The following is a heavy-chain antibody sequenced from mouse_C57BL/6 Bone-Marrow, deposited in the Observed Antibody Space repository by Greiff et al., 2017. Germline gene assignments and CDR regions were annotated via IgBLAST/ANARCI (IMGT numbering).Heavy chain of an antibody. V-gene: IGHV5-6*02. CDR2: ISSGGSYT. D-gene: IGHD1-1*01. J-gene: IGHJ1*03. CDR1: GFTFSSYG. CDR3: ARQYYYGSWYFDF. Sequence: EVMLVESGGDLVKPGGSLKLSCAASGFTFSSYGMSWVRQTPDKRLEWVATISSGGSYTYYPDSVKGRFTISRDNTKNTLYLQMSSLKSEDTAMYYCARQYYYGSWYFDFWGTGTTVTVSS.